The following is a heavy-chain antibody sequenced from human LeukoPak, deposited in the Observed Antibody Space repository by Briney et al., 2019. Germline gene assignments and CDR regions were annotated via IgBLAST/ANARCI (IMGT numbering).Heavy chain of an antibody. CDR3: ARVISVAGYDY. D-gene: IGHD6-19*01. Sequence: KSGGSLRLSCAASGFTFSSYEMNWVRQAPGKGLEWVSSITSSSIYKYYADSMKGRFTISRDNAKNSLYLQMNSLRAEDTAVYYCARVISVAGYDYWGQGTLVTVSS. J-gene: IGHJ4*02. CDR2: ITSSSIYK. V-gene: IGHV3-21*01. CDR1: GFTFSSYE.